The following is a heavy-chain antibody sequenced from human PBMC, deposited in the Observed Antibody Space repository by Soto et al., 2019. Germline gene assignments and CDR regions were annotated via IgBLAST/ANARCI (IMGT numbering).Heavy chain of an antibody. CDR1: GYTFTSYG. V-gene: IGHV1-18*01. CDR2: ISAYNGNT. J-gene: IGHJ4*02. Sequence: ASVKVSCKASGYTFTSYGISWVRQAPGQGLEWMGWISAYNGNTNYAQKLQGRVTMTTDTSTSTAYMELRSLRSDDTAVYYCALAAGRDTYRRIDYWGQGTLVTVSS. CDR3: ALAAGRDTYRRIDY. D-gene: IGHD6-25*01.